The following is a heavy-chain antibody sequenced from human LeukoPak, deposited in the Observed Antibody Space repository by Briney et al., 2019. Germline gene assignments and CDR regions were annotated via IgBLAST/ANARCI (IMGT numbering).Heavy chain of an antibody. CDR3: ARGGGLDV. D-gene: IGHD3-16*01. CDR2: IKTDGSIT. Sequence: GGSLRLSCAVSEFTFSSYWMHWVRQTPGKGLVWVSRIKTDGSITNYADSVKGRFTISRDNAKNTLYLQMSNLRAEDTAVYFCARGGGLDVWGQGATVTVSS. V-gene: IGHV3-74*01. CDR1: EFTFSSYW. J-gene: IGHJ6*02.